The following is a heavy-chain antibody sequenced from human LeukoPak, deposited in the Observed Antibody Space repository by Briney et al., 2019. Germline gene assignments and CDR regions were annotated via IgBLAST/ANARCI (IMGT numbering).Heavy chain of an antibody. CDR1: GFTFSSPW. D-gene: IGHD6-13*01. CDR2: IKADGSGA. CDR3: ARYTRPIDY. J-gene: IGHJ4*02. Sequence: PGGSLRLSCAASGFTFSSPWMSWVRQAPGKGLEWVATIKADGSGAYYVDSVKGRFTISRDNAKNSLYLQMNSLRAEDTAVYFCARYTRPIDYWGQGTLVTVSS. V-gene: IGHV3-7*05.